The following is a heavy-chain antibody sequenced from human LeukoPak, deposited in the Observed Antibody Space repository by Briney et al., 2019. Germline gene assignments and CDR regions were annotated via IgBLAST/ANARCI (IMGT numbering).Heavy chain of an antibody. CDR1: GFTFSDYA. CDR2: IKQDGSEK. V-gene: IGHV3-7*04. Sequence: TGGSLRLSCAASGFTFSDYALGWVRQAPGKGLEWVANIKQDGSEKYYVDSVKGRFTISRDNAKNSLYLQMNSLRAEDTAVYYCARGGGDGYSGSYYFDYWGQGTLVTVSS. D-gene: IGHD1-26*01. J-gene: IGHJ4*02. CDR3: ARGGGDGYSGSYYFDY.